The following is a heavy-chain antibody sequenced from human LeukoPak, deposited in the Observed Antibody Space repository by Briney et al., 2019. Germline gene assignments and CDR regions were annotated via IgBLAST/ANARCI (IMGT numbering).Heavy chain of an antibody. CDR3: ATEFLGAVAETGDY. J-gene: IGHJ4*02. V-gene: IGHV3-21*01. CDR1: GFTVSSNY. Sequence: GGSLRLSCAASGFTVSSNYMSWVRQAPGKGLEWVSSISTTSSNIYYADLVKGRFTISRDNAKNSLYLQMNSLRAEDTAVYYCATEFLGAVAETGDYWGQGTLVTVSS. CDR2: ISTTSSNI. D-gene: IGHD6-19*01.